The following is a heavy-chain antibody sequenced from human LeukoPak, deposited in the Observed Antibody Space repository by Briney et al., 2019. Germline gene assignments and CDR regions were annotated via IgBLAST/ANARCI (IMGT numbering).Heavy chain of an antibody. Sequence: GASVKVSCKASGGTFSNYAISWVRQAPGQGLEWMGGIIPIFGTANYAQKFQGRVTITADESTSTAYMELSSLRSEDTAVYYCARVRATVLRDGYNYGGWDWYFDLWGRGTLVTVSS. D-gene: IGHD5-24*01. V-gene: IGHV1-69*13. CDR2: IIPIFGTA. CDR3: ARVRATVLRDGYNYGGWDWYFDL. J-gene: IGHJ2*01. CDR1: GGTFSNYA.